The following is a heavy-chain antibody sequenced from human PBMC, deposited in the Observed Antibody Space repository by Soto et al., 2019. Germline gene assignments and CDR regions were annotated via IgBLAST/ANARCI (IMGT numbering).Heavy chain of an antibody. CDR2: IYPGDSDT. J-gene: IGHJ5*02. CDR3: ARSPDTGGSWFDP. CDR1: GYSFTSYW. D-gene: IGHD3-9*01. Sequence: LGESLKISCKGSGYSFTSYWIGWVRQMPGKGLEWMGIIYPGDSDTRYSPSFQGQATISADKSISTAYLQWSSLKASDTAMYYCARSPDTGGSWFDPWGQGTLVTVSS. V-gene: IGHV5-51*01.